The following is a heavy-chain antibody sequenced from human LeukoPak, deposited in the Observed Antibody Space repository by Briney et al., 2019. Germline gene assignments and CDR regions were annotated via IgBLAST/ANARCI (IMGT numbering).Heavy chain of an antibody. D-gene: IGHD6-13*01. CDR3: ARALSVAAAGGTRKYYFDY. J-gene: IGHJ4*02. CDR2: MNPNSGNT. Sequence: ASVKVSCKASGYTFTSYDINWVRQATGQGLEWMGWMNPNSGNTGYAQKFQGRVTMTRNTSISTAYMELSSLRSEDTAVYYCARALSVAAAGGTRKYYFDYWGQGTLVTVSS. CDR1: GYTFTSYD. V-gene: IGHV1-8*01.